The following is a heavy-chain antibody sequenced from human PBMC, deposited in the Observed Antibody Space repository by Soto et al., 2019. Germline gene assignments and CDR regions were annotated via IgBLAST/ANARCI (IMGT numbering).Heavy chain of an antibody. CDR3: ARHRDSSGYYYARDLYYFDY. Sequence: SETLSLTCTVSGGSISSSSYYWGWNRQPPGKGLEWIGSIYYSGTTYYNPSLKSRVTISVDTSKNQFSLKLSSVTAADTAVYYCARHRDSSGYYYARDLYYFDYWGQGALVTVSS. J-gene: IGHJ4*02. V-gene: IGHV4-39*01. D-gene: IGHD3-22*01. CDR2: IYYSGTT. CDR1: GGSISSSSYY.